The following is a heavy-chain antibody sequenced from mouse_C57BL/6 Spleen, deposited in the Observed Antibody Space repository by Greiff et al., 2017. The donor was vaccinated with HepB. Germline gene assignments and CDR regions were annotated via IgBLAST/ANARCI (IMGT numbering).Heavy chain of an antibody. D-gene: IGHD1-2*01. J-gene: IGHJ3*01. V-gene: IGHV5-6*01. CDR3: AGYGRAY. Sequence: EVKLMESGGDLVKPGGSLKLSCAASGFTFSSYGMSWVRQTPDKRLEWVATISSGGSYTSYPDSVKGRFTISRDNAKNTLYLQMSSLKSEDTAMYYCAGYGRAYWGQGTLVTVSA. CDR1: GFTFSSYG. CDR2: ISSGGSYT.